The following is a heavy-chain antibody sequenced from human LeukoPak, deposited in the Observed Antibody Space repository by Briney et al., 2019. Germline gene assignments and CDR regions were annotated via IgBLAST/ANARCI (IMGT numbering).Heavy chain of an antibody. CDR3: VRDKVNLEY. V-gene: IGHV3-66*01. CDR1: GASISSSRYY. Sequence: ETLSLTCTVSGASISSSRYYWGWIRQAPGKGLEWVSVINSGGSTYYADSVKGRFTISRDNSKNTLYLQMNSLRAEDTAVYYCVRDKVNLEYWGQGTLVTVSS. D-gene: IGHD6-6*01. CDR2: INSGGST. J-gene: IGHJ4*02.